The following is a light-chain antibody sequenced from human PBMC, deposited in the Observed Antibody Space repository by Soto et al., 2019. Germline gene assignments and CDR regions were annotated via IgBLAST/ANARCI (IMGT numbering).Light chain of an antibody. CDR1: SSNIGAGYD. V-gene: IGLV1-40*01. CDR2: GNS. Sequence: QPVLTQPPSVSGAPGQRVTISCTGSSSNIGAGYDVHWYQQLPGTAPKLLIYGNSNRPSGVPDRFSGSKSGTSASLAITGLQAEDEADYYCQFYDSSLRVFGTGTKVTVL. CDR3: QFYDSSLRV. J-gene: IGLJ1*01.